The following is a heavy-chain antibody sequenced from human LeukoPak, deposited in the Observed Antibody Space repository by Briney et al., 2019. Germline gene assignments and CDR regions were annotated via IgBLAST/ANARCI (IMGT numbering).Heavy chain of an antibody. D-gene: IGHD5-24*01. V-gene: IGHV3-30-3*01. J-gene: IGHJ4*02. CDR3: ARTKMATMIIDY. Sequence: GGSLRLSCAASGFTFSSYAMHWVRQAPGKGLEWVAVISYDGSNKYYADSVKGRFTISRDNSKNTLYLQMNSLGAEDTAVYYCARTKMATMIIDYWGQGTLVTVSS. CDR1: GFTFSSYA. CDR2: ISYDGSNK.